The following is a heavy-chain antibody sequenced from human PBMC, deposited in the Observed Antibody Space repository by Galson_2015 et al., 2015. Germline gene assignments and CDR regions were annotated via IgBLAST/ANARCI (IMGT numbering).Heavy chain of an antibody. Sequence: SLRLSCAASEFSVNSNYMTWVRQTPGKGLEWVSVIYSGDRTYYVDSVKGRFTISRDNSKNTVYLQMNSLRVEDSAVYYCAAVGVGTQTSLAVLFHYHGMDVSGQGTPVTVPS. J-gene: IGHJ6*02. CDR3: AAVGVGTQTSLAVLFHYHGMDV. CDR2: IYSGDRT. CDR1: EFSVNSNY. D-gene: IGHD6-19*01. V-gene: IGHV3-53*01.